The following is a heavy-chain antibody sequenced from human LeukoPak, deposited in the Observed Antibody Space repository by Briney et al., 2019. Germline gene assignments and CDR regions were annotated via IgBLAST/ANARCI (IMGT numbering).Heavy chain of an antibody. CDR1: GGSFSGYY. V-gene: IGHV4-34*01. CDR3: ARPKTYYYYMTS. Sequence: PSETLSLTCAVYGGSFSGYYWSWIRQPPGKGLEWIGEINHSGSTNYNPSLKSRVTISVDTSKNQFSLKLSSVTAADTAVYYCARPKTYYYYMTSGAKGPRSPSP. J-gene: IGHJ6*03. CDR2: INHSGST.